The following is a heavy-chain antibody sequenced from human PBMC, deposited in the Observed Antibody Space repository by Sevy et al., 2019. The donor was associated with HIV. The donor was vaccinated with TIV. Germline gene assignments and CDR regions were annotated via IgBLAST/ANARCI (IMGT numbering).Heavy chain of an antibody. Sequence: SETLSLTCAVSGGSISSVNWWHWVRQPPGKGLEWIGEIYHSGYTNYNPSLKSRVTISVDNSKNQFSPKLSFVTAADTAVYYCARGGETPRGFDPWGQGSLVTVSS. J-gene: IGHJ5*02. CDR3: ARGGETPRGFDP. V-gene: IGHV4-4*02. D-gene: IGHD3-16*01. CDR2: IYHSGYT. CDR1: GGSISSVNW.